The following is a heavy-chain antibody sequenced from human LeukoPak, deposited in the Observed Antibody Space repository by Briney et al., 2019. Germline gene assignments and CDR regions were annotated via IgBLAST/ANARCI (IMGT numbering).Heavy chain of an antibody. CDR3: ATGRDFDF. CDR1: GFTFSNAW. V-gene: IGHV3-15*01. J-gene: IGHJ2*01. Sequence: GGSLRLSCAGSGFTFSNAWMNWVRQAPGKGQEWVGRIKSKPDGETTNYAAPVKGRFTISRDDSKNMVYVQMNSLKTEDTAVYYCATGRDFDFWGRGTLVTVSS. CDR2: IKSKPDGETT.